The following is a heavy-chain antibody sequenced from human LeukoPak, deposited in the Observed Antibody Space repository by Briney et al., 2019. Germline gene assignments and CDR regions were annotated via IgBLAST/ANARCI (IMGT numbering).Heavy chain of an antibody. Sequence: SETLSLTCAVSGGSISTYYWNWIRQPPGKGLEWIGYIYYGGSAIYNPSLKSRVTISVDTSKNQFSLKLSSVTAADTAVYYCARDEAGVTRRTFDIWGQGTMVTVSS. CDR1: GGSISTYY. CDR2: IYYGGSA. J-gene: IGHJ3*02. CDR3: ARDEAGVTRRTFDI. V-gene: IGHV4-59*12. D-gene: IGHD3-10*01.